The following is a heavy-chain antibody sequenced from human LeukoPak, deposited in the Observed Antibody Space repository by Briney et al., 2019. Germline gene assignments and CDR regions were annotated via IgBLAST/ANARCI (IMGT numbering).Heavy chain of an antibody. CDR1: GGTFSSYA. CDR2: IIPIFGTA. D-gene: IGHD5-18*01. Sequence: SVKVSCKASGGTFSSYAISWVRQAPGQGLEWMGRIIPIFGTANYAQKFQGRVTITADKSTSTAYMELSSLRSEDTAVYYCASDGSGGYSYGYYYYYYMDVWGKATTVTVSS. CDR3: ASDGSGGYSYGYYYYYYMDV. V-gene: IGHV1-69*06. J-gene: IGHJ6*03.